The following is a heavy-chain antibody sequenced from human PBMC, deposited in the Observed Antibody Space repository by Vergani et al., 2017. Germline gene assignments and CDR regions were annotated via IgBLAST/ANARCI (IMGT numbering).Heavy chain of an antibody. J-gene: IGHJ4*02. CDR1: GFTFTSSA. CDR2: INPGGGHT. CDR3: ARGDYGILTGYRY. V-gene: IGHV1-46*03. D-gene: IGHD3-9*01. Sequence: QLVQSGPEVKKPGTSVKVSCKASGFTFTSSAMQWVRQAPGQGLEWMGIINPGGGHTNYAQKFQGRVTMTRDTSTSTVYMELSSLRSEDTAIYYCARGDYGILTGYRYWGQGTLVTVSA.